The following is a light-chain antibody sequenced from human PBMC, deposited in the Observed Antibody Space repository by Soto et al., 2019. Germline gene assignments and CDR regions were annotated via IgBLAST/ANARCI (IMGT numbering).Light chain of an antibody. CDR3: QQYNSYWT. Sequence: DIQMTQSPSTLSASVGDRVTITCRASQSISIWLAWYQQKPGKAPKLLIYKASSLESGAPSRFRGSGSGTEFSLSISSLQPDDFATYYCQQYNSYWTFGQGTKVEIK. J-gene: IGKJ1*01. CDR2: KAS. V-gene: IGKV1-5*03. CDR1: QSISIW.